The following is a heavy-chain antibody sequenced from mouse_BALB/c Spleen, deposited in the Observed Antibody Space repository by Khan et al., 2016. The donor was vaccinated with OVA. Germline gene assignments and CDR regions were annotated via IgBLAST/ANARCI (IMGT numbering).Heavy chain of an antibody. Sequence: QVQLKESGPGLVAPSQSLSITCTVSGFSLSRYNIHWVRQPPGKGLEWLGMIWGGGGTDYNSTLKSRLNISTENSKSQVFLKMNSLQTDDTAMYYWARAYYRYDGYYAMDYWGQGTSVTVSS. V-gene: IGHV2-6-4*01. CDR1: GFSLSRYN. D-gene: IGHD2-14*01. CDR3: ARAYYRYDGYYAMDY. J-gene: IGHJ4*01. CDR2: IWGGGGT.